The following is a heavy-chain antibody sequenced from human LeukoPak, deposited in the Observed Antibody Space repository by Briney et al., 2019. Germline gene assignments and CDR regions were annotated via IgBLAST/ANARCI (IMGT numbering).Heavy chain of an antibody. CDR3: ARPKDDFAYFDY. D-gene: IGHD2-21*02. Sequence: PSETLSLTCAVSGYSISSGYYWGWIRQPPGKGLEWIGSIYHSGSTYYNPSLKSRVTISVDTSKSQFSLKLSSVTAADTAVYHCARPKDDFAYFDYWGQGTLVTVSS. CDR1: GYSISSGYY. J-gene: IGHJ4*02. CDR2: IYHSGST. V-gene: IGHV4-38-2*01.